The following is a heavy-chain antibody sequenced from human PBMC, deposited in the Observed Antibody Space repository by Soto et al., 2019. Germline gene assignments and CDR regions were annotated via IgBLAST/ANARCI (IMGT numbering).Heavy chain of an antibody. CDR1: GGSISSSAYR. J-gene: IGHJ4*02. CDR2: VYYSGST. CDR3: ARDYDYYFDY. V-gene: IGHV4-39*01. Sequence: SETLSLTCTVSGGSISSSAYRWGWIRQSPGKGLEWIGSVYYSGSTHYNQSLQSRVTISVDTSKNQFSLKLSSVTAADAAVYYCARDYDYYFDYWGRGTLVTVSS. D-gene: IGHD3-16*01.